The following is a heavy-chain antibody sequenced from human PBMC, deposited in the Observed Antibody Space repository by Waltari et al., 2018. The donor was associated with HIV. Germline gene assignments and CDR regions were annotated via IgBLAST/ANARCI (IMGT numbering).Heavy chain of an antibody. V-gene: IGHV4-61*02. D-gene: IGHD6-13*01. CDR3: ASTIAGEGAFDI. CDR2: IYTSGST. J-gene: IGHJ3*02. CDR1: GGSISRGSYY. Sequence: QVQLQESGPGLVKPSQTLSLTCPFSGGSISRGSYYWSWIRQPAGKGLEWIGRIYTSGSTNYNPSLKSRVTISVDTSKNQFSLKLSSVTAADTAVYYCASTIAGEGAFDIWGQGTMVTVSS.